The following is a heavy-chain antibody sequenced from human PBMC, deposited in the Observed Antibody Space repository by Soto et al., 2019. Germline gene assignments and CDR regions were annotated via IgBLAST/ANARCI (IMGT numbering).Heavy chain of an antibody. CDR1: GGSISSTKW. CDR3: ATQTISYTWDV. Sequence: QVQLQESGPGLVKPSGTLSLTCAVSGGSISSTKWWTWVRQPPGKGLELIAETSHSEGSNYNPSLKSRVAMSLDNSKNQFSLRLSSVTAADTAVYYCATQTISYTWDVWGQGTTVTVS. J-gene: IGHJ6*02. CDR2: TSHSEGS. V-gene: IGHV4-4*02. D-gene: IGHD4-4*01.